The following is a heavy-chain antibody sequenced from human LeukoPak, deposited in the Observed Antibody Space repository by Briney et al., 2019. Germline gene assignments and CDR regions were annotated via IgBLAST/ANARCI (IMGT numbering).Heavy chain of an antibody. V-gene: IGHV4-59*01. CDR1: GGSISSYY. J-gene: IGHJ3*02. Sequence: SETLSLTCTVSGGSISSYYWSWIRQPPGKGLEWIGYIYYSGSTNYNPSLKSRVTISVDTSKNQFSLKLSSVTAADTAVYYCARGQWIQLWLSASDIWGQGTMVTVSS. CDR2: IYYSGST. CDR3: ARGQWIQLWLSASDI. D-gene: IGHD5-18*01.